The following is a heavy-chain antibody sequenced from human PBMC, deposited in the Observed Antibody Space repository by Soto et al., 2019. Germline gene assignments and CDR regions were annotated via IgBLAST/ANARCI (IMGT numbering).Heavy chain of an antibody. J-gene: IGHJ4*02. D-gene: IGHD3-10*01. Sequence: GGSLRLSCAASGFTFSSYGLHWVRQAPGKGLEWVAVISYDGNNKYYADSVKGRFTISRDNSKNTLYLQMNSLRAEDTAVYYCVLWPPYYFDYWGQGTLVTVSS. CDR3: VLWPPYYFDY. V-gene: IGHV3-30*03. CDR2: ISYDGNNK. CDR1: GFTFSSYG.